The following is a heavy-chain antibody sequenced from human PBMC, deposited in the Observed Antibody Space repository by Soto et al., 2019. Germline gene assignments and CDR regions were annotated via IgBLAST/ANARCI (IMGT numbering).Heavy chain of an antibody. D-gene: IGHD6-25*01. CDR2: ISGSGENT. CDR3: AKGIIAAAGSHHCIHS. Sequence: PGGSLRLSCAASGFTFSSYAMSWVRQAPGKGLDWVSVISGSGENTYYADSVKGRFTISRDNSKNTLYLQMNSLRAEDTAVYYCAKGIIAAAGSHHCIHSWGQGPLVPV. V-gene: IGHV3-23*01. J-gene: IGHJ4*02. CDR1: GFTFSSYA.